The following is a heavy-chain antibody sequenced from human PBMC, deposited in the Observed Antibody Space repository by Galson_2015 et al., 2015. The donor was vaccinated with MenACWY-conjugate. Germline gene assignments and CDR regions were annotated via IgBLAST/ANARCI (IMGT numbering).Heavy chain of an antibody. CDR1: GFPFSDNA. D-gene: IGHD2-21*02. CDR2: ISGNGGSA. CDR3: AKDHGKYGDYFFDY. V-gene: IGHV3-23*01. J-gene: IGHJ4*02. Sequence: SLRLSCAASGFPFSDNAMSWVRQAPGKGLEWVSIISGNGGSAYYTDAVKGRFTISRDNSKNTLYLQMNSLRAEDTAIYYCAKDHGKYGDYFFDYWGQGTLVTVSS.